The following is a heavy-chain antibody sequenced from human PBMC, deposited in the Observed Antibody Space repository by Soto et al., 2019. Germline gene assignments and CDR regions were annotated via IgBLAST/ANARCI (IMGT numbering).Heavy chain of an antibody. Sequence: PGGSLRLSCAASGFTFGSYTLHWVRQAPGKGLEWVALISYDGSNKYYADSVKGRFTISRDTSKNTLYLQMNSLRPEDTALFYCARGPYDFWSGYIADAFDVCGQGTMVTVSS. CDR3: ARGPYDFWSGYIADAFDV. CDR2: ISYDGSNK. CDR1: GFTFGSYT. V-gene: IGHV3-30-3*01. J-gene: IGHJ3*01. D-gene: IGHD3-3*01.